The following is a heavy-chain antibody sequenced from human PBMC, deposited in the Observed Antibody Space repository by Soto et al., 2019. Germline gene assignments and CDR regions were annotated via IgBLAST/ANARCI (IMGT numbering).Heavy chain of an antibody. D-gene: IGHD2-2*01. CDR2: IYYSEST. V-gene: IGHV4-61*08. CDR1: GDSVSSGGYY. CDR3: ARDPGVPAAMQDAFDI. Sequence: SETLSLTCTVSGDSVSSGGYYWNWIRQHPGKGLEWIGYIYYSESTNYNPSLKSRVTISVDTSKNQFSLKLSSVTAADTAVYYCARDPGVPAAMQDAFDIWGQGTMVTVSS. J-gene: IGHJ3*02.